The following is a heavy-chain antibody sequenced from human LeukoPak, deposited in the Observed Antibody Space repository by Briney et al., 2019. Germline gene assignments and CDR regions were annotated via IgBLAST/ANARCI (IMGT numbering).Heavy chain of an antibody. D-gene: IGHD6-19*01. Sequence: GRSLRLSCAASGFTFDDYAMHWVRQAPGKGLEWVSGISWNSGSIGYADSVKGRFTISRDNAKNSLYLQMNSLRAEDTALYYCAKDMIDSSGWYSLDYMDVWGKGTTVTVSS. CDR3: AKDMIDSSGWYSLDYMDV. CDR1: GFTFDDYA. V-gene: IGHV3-9*01. J-gene: IGHJ6*03. CDR2: ISWNSGSI.